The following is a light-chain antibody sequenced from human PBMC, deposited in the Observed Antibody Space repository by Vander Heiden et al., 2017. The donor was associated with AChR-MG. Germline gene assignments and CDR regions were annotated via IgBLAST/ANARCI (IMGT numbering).Light chain of an antibody. J-gene: IGKJ2*01. CDR2: WAS. Sequence: VITLSPDSLTLSLGERDTANRPCRHSVLYSSNNKNYLTWYQQKPGQPPKLLIYWASTSRSGVTDRFSGSGSCTDFFPTISSLQAEDVAVYYCQQHYGIPYTFGQGTKLEIK. CDR3: QQHYGIPYT. CDR1: HSVLYSSNNKNY. V-gene: IGKV4-1*01.